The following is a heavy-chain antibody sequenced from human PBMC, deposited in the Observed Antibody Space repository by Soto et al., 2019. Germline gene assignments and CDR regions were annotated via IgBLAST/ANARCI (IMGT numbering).Heavy chain of an antibody. D-gene: IGHD2-2*01. Sequence: GGSLRLSWAASGLPFSSYAMSWIRQTPGKGLEWVSAISGSGGSTYYADSVKGRFTISRDNSKNTLYLQMNSLRAEDTAVYYCAKDEVVVVPAKNYYYYYGMDVWGQGTTVTVSS. J-gene: IGHJ6*02. V-gene: IGHV3-23*01. CDR3: AKDEVVVVPAKNYYYYYGMDV. CDR1: GLPFSSYA. CDR2: ISGSGGST.